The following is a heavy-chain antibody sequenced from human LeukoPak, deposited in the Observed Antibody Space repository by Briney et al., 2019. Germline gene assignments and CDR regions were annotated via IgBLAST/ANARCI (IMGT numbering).Heavy chain of an antibody. CDR1: GGSFSGYY. V-gene: IGHV4-34*01. CDR3: AINLWFRELISDY. J-gene: IGHJ4*02. D-gene: IGHD3-10*01. Sequence: SETLSLTCAVYGGSFSGYYWSWIRQPPGKGLEWIGEINHSGSTNYNPSLKSRVTISVDTSKNQFSLKLSSVTAADTAVYYCAINLWFRELISDYWGQGTLVTVSS. CDR2: INHSGST.